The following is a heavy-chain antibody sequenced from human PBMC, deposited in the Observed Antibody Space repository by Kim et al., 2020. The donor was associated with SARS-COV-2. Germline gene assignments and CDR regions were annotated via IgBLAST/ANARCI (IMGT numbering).Heavy chain of an antibody. J-gene: IGHJ6*02. CDR1: GYTFTSYA. Sequence: AAVKVSCKASGYTFTSYAMNWVRQAPGQGLEWMGWINTNTGNPTYAQGFTGRFVFSLDTSVSTAYLQISSLKAEDTAVYYCARARRQGIAAAGTWDVWGQGTTVTVSS. CDR2: INTNTGNP. V-gene: IGHV7-4-1*02. CDR3: ARARRQGIAAAGTWDV. D-gene: IGHD6-13*01.